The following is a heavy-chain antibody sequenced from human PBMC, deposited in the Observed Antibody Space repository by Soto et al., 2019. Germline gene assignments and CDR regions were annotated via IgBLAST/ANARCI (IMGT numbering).Heavy chain of an antibody. D-gene: IGHD6-19*01. Sequence: PGGSLRLSCAASGFTFSSYAMRWVRQAPGKGLEWVSAISGSGDSTYYAESVKGRFSISRDNSKNTLYLQVYSLRVEDTAVYHCASFPAGGWFQLDYWGQGTPVTVSS. CDR3: ASFPAGGWFQLDY. V-gene: IGHV3-23*01. J-gene: IGHJ4*02. CDR1: GFTFSSYA. CDR2: ISGSGDST.